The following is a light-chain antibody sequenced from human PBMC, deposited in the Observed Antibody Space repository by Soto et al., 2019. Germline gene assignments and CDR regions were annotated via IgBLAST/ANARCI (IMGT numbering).Light chain of an antibody. CDR1: QTISSW. J-gene: IGKJ4*01. V-gene: IGKV1-5*03. Sequence: DIQMTQSPSTLSASVRDRFTITFLASQTISSWLAWFQQRPGRAPKFLIYKASSLKNGVPLRFSGSGSGTQFTLTNSSLQPDDFATYYCQQLERYPSTFGGGTKVDIK. CDR2: KAS. CDR3: QQLERYPST.